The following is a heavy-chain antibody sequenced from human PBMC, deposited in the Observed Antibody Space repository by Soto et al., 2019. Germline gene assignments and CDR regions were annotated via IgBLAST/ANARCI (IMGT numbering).Heavy chain of an antibody. D-gene: IGHD1-1*01. CDR2: IFTTGST. CDR1: GGSITNHY. V-gene: IGHV4-4*07. J-gene: IGHJ5*01. Sequence: TSETLSLTCTVSGGSITNHYWTWIRQPAGKGLEWIGRIFTTGSTNYNPSLKSRLTMSVDTSKSQFSLKLNSVTAADTALYFCARQTTFISSWFDYWGHGTLVTVSS. CDR3: ARQTTFISSWFDY.